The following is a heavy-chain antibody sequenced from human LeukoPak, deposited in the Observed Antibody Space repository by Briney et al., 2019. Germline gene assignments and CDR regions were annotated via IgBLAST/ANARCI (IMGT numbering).Heavy chain of an antibody. J-gene: IGHJ4*02. V-gene: IGHV4-61*02. CDR1: GDSIGRGSYY. CDR3: ARGYSSGWYVVYYFDY. D-gene: IGHD6-19*01. CDR2: IFNTGST. Sequence: SQTLSLTCAVSGDSIGRGSYYWGWIRQPAGKAPEWTGRIFNTGSTSYNPSLKSRVTISVDTSKNQFSLKLSSVTAADTAVYYCARGYSSGWYVVYYFDYWGQGTLVTVSS.